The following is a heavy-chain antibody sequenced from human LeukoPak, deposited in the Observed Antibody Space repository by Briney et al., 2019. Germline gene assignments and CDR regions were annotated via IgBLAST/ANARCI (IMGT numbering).Heavy chain of an antibody. Sequence: GGSLRLSCAVTGFNLRTYWIHWVRHSPGRGLEWVARINGEGSRISYADSVRGRFAISRDNAKNTAYLQMNSLRAEDTALYYCARDPGYYYYGMDVWGQGTTVVVSS. CDR3: ARDPGYYYYGMDV. CDR2: INGEGSRI. V-gene: IGHV3-74*01. J-gene: IGHJ6*02. CDR1: GFNLRTYW.